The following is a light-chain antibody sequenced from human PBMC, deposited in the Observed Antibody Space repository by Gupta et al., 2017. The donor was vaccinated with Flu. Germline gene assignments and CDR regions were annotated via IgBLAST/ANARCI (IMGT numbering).Light chain of an antibody. J-gene: IGKJ1*01. Sequence: EIVLTQSPGTLFLSPGETATLSCRASQTVKSNYLAWYQHKPGQAPRLLIYGASTRATGIPDRFSGSGSGTDFTLTISGLEPEDFAVYYCQQEDNSPGTFGQGTKVEIK. CDR2: GAS. CDR3: QQEDNSPGT. V-gene: IGKV3-20*01. CDR1: QTVKSNY.